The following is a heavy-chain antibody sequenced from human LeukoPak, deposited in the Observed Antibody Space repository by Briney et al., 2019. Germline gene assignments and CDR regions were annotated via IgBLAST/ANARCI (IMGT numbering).Heavy chain of an antibody. Sequence: GGSLRLSCAASEFTFSTYSMNWVRQAPGKGLEWVSYISSSSSTIYYADSVKGRFTISRDNAKNSLYLQMNSLRGEDTAVYYCARDNRIQLWGNFDYWGQGTLVTVSS. V-gene: IGHV3-48*01. J-gene: IGHJ4*02. D-gene: IGHD5-18*01. CDR1: EFTFSTYS. CDR2: ISSSSSTI. CDR3: ARDNRIQLWGNFDY.